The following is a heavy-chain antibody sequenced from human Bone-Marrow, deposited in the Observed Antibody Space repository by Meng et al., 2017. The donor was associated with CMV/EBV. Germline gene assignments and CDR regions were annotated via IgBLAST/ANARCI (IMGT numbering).Heavy chain of an antibody. Sequence: ASVKVSCKASGYTFTSYDINWVRQATGQGLEWMGWTNPNSGNTGYAQKFQGRVTMTRNTSISTAYMELSSLRSEDTAVYYCARDHCSSTSCYIGGWFDPWGQGTLVTVSS. CDR3: ARDHCSSTSCYIGGWFDP. V-gene: IGHV1-8*01. CDR2: TNPNSGNT. D-gene: IGHD2-2*01. J-gene: IGHJ5*02. CDR1: GYTFTSYD.